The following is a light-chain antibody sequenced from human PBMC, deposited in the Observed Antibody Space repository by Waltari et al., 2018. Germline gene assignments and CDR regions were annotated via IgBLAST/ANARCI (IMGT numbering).Light chain of an antibody. Sequence: DIQMTQYPSSLSASVGDRVTITCRASQDIGSWLAWYQQKTGKAPKLLIYAASRLESGVPPRFSGSGSGTDFILAISSLQPEDCGTFYCQQGNSFPYTFGQGTKLEI. CDR2: AAS. CDR1: QDIGSW. V-gene: IGKV1-12*01. CDR3: QQGNSFPYT. J-gene: IGKJ2*01.